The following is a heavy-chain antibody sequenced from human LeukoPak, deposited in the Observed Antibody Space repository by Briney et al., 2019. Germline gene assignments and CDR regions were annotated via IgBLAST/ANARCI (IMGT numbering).Heavy chain of an antibody. V-gene: IGHV1-69*05. D-gene: IGHD3-22*01. J-gene: IGHJ4*02. CDR2: IIPIFGTA. CDR3: AREGADSSGYFLFDY. Sequence: SVKVSCKASGGTFSSYAISWVRQAPGRGLEWMGGIIPIFGTANYAQKFQGRVTITTDESTSTAYMGLSSLRSEDTAVYYCAREGADSSGYFLFDYWGQGTLVTVSS. CDR1: GGTFSSYA.